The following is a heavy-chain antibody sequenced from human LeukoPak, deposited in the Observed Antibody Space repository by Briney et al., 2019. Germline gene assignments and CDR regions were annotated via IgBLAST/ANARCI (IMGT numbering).Heavy chain of an antibody. D-gene: IGHD6-6*01. Sequence: GGSLRLSCAASGFTFSDYYMSWIRQAPGKGLEWVSYISSSGSTIYYADSVRGRFTLSRDNAKNSLYLQMNSLRAEDTAMYYCARWPYSSSYYFDYWGQGTLVTVSS. CDR2: ISSSGSTI. J-gene: IGHJ4*02. CDR1: GFTFSDYY. CDR3: ARWPYSSSYYFDY. V-gene: IGHV3-11*04.